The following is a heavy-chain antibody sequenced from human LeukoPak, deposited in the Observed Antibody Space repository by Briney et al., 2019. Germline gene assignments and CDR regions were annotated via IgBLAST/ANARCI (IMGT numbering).Heavy chain of an antibody. J-gene: IGHJ4*02. CDR3: VKESPYGTPRFYYFDA. CDR1: GFTFSSYA. D-gene: IGHD3-3*01. V-gene: IGHV3-23*01. Sequence: PGGSLRLSCAASGFTFSSYAMSWVRQAPGKGPEWVSAITNDGRLFYSDSVEGRSTISRDNSKNTLFLQMNSLRAEDTAIYYCVKESPYGTPRFYYFDAWGQGTLVTVSS. CDR2: ITNDGRL.